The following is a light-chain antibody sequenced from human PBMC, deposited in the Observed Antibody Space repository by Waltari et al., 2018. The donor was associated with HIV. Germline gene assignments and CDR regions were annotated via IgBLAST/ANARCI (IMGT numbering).Light chain of an antibody. V-gene: IGLV3-21*02. CDR1: NIAATKS. CDR3: QVWDGRGDPVI. CDR2: DDR. J-gene: IGLJ2*01. Sequence: SYVLTQPPLVSVAPGQTARITCGGNNIAATKSVHWYRLNPGQAPVVVIYDDRDRPSGIPDRFSGSSSGDTATLTISRAEAGDEADYYCQVWDGRGDPVIFGGGTKLAVV.